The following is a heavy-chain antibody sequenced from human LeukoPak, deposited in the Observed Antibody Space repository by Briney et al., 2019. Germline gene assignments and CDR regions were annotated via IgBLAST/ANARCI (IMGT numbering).Heavy chain of an antibody. Sequence: XGXEXXGXINPNSGGTEYEQNFQGRVTMTRDRSINTAYVALSGLTFDDTAVYYCARDLSSTSNWEFDYWGQGTVVTVSS. CDR2: INPNSGGT. J-gene: IGHJ4*02. V-gene: IGHV1-2*02. D-gene: IGHD7-27*01. CDR3: ARDLSSTSNWEFDY.